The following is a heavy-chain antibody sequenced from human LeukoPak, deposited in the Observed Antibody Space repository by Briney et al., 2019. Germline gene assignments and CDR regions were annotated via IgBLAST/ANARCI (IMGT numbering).Heavy chain of an antibody. Sequence: ASVKVSCKASGYTFTGYYMHWVRQAPGQGLEWMGWINPNSGGTNYAQKFQGRVTMTRDTSISTAYMELSRLRSDDTAVYYCARLVMGTTHAFDIWGQGTMVTVSS. CDR3: ARLVMGTTHAFDI. D-gene: IGHD3-16*01. CDR1: GYTFTGYY. V-gene: IGHV1-2*02. CDR2: INPNSGGT. J-gene: IGHJ3*02.